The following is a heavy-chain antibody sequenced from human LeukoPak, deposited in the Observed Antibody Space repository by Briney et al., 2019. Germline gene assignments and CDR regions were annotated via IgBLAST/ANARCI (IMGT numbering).Heavy chain of an antibody. V-gene: IGHV3-15*01. D-gene: IGHD1-1*01. CDR1: GFTFTNAW. CDR3: AARYNWNDLAY. J-gene: IGHJ4*02. CDR2: IKSKIDGGTT. Sequence: GGSLRLSCAASGFTFTNAWMSWVRQAPGKGLEWVGRIKSKIDGGTTDYAAPVKGRLTISRDDSKNTLYLQMNSLKTEDRGVYYCAARYNWNDLAYWGQGTLVTVSS.